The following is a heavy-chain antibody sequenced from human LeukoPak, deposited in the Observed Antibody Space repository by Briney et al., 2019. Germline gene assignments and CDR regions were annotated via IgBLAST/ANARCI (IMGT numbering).Heavy chain of an antibody. Sequence: GGSLRLSCAASGFTFSNYDMSWVRQAPGKGLEWVSGISGSGTSTSYADSVKGWFTVSRDNSKNTLYLQMNSLRAEDAAVYYCGYDILTGYYRKNWFDPWGQGTLVTVSS. V-gene: IGHV3-23*01. J-gene: IGHJ5*02. D-gene: IGHD3-9*01. CDR3: GYDILTGYYRKNWFDP. CDR2: ISGSGTST. CDR1: GFTFSNYD.